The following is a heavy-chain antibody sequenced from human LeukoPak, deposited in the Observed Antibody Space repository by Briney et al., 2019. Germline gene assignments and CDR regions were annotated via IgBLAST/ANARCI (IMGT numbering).Heavy chain of an antibody. V-gene: IGHV4-34*01. CDR3: ARGPLRPVHSFDI. CDR2: INQSGST. CDR1: GGSFSTYY. J-gene: IGHJ3*02. Sequence: SETLTLTCAAYGGSFSTYYWSWIRQPPGKGLEWIGEINQSGSTNYKPSLKTRVTISVDTSKKQFSLKLSSVTAADTAVYYCARGPLRPVHSFDIWGQRTMVTVSS. D-gene: IGHD3-16*01.